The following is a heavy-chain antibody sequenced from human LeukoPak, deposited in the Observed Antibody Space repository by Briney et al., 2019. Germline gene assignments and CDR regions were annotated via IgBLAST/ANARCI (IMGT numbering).Heavy chain of an antibody. CDR2: IGRSNGNT. D-gene: IGHD6-25*01. Sequence: ASVKVSCKASGYTFTNYGITWVRRAPGQGLEWMGWIGRSNGNTKFAQKLQGRVTMTTDTSTTTAYMELRSLRSDDTAVYFCARDRGDYYFDYWGQGTLVSVSS. CDR3: ARDRGDYYFDY. J-gene: IGHJ4*02. CDR1: GYTFTNYG. V-gene: IGHV1-18*01.